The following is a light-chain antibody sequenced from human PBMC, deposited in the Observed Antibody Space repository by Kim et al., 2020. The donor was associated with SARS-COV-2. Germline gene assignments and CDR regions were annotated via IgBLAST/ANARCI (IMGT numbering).Light chain of an antibody. J-gene: IGLJ2*01. V-gene: IGLV2-18*02. CDR1: SSDIGTYNR. CDR3: CSYAGSYTHVV. Sequence: QSALTQPPSVSGSPGQSVTISCTGTSSDIGTYNRVSWYQQPPGTAPKLMIYDVTYRPSGVPDRFSGSKSGNTASLTISGLQAEDEADYYCCSYAGSYTHVVFGGGTQLTVL. CDR2: DVT.